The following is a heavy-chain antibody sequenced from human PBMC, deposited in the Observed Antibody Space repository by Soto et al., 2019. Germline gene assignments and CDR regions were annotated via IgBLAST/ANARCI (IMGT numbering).Heavy chain of an antibody. Sequence: GGSLRLSCAASGFTFSDHYMDWVRQAPGKGLEWVGRTRNKANSYTTEYAASVKGRFTISRDDSKNSLYLQMNSLKTEDTAVYYCASRLYDFWSGYPMSYYYMDVWGKGTTVTVSS. CDR2: TRNKANSYTT. J-gene: IGHJ6*03. CDR1: GFTFSDHY. V-gene: IGHV3-72*01. CDR3: ASRLYDFWSGYPMSYYYMDV. D-gene: IGHD3-3*01.